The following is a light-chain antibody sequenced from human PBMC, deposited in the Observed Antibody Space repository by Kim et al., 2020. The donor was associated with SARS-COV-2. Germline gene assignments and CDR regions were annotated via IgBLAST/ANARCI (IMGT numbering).Light chain of an antibody. CDR3: SSYTSSRTWV. CDR2: DVS. V-gene: IGLV2-14*03. Sequence: QSALTQPASVSGSPGQSITISCTGTSSDVGGYNYVSWYQQHPGKAPKLVIYDVSARPSGVSNRFSGSKSGNTASLTISGLQAEDEADFYCSSYTSSRTWVFGGGTQLTVL. CDR1: SSDVGGYNY. J-gene: IGLJ3*02.